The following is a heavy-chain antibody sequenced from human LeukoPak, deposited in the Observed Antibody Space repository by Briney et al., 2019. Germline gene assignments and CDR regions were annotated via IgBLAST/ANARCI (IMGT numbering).Heavy chain of an antibody. V-gene: IGHV3-23*01. CDR3: AKDWDTSGHTTSCFNY. CDR1: GFTFGSYW. CDR2: ISGSGGST. Sequence: PGGSLRLSCAASGFTFGSYWMSWVRQAPGKGLEWVSAISGSGGSTYYADSVKGRLTVSRDNSKNTLYLQVNSLRAEDTAVYHCAKDWDTSGHTTSCFNYWGQGTLVTVSS. J-gene: IGHJ4*02. D-gene: IGHD3-22*01.